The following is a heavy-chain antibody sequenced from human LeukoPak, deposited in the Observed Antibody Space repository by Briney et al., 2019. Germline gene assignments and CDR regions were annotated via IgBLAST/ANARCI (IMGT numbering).Heavy chain of an antibody. Sequence: GGSLRLSCAASGLTFSSYWMHWVRQAPGKGLEWVSVLYPGGTTYFADSVKGRFTISRDNSENTLYLQMNSLRPEDTALYYCARTVVAAKTYYFDYWGRGTLVTVSS. CDR1: GLTFSSYW. D-gene: IGHD2-15*01. CDR2: LYPGGTT. V-gene: IGHV3-53*01. CDR3: ARTVVAAKTYYFDY. J-gene: IGHJ4*02.